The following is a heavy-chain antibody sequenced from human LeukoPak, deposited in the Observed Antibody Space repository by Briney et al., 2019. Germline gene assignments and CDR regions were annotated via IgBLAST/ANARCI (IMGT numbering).Heavy chain of an antibody. CDR2: IQNDGSTK. CDR3: AKGVDYAFQN. J-gene: IGHJ4*02. CDR1: GFSATTYA. Sequence: GGSLRLSCAASGFSATTYAMDWIRQAPGKGLEWVAFIQNDGSTKFYTESAKGRFTISRDDSKKTFYLQMGSLRPDDTAVYYCAKGVDYAFQNWGQGTRVTVSS. V-gene: IGHV3-30*02. D-gene: IGHD2-2*01.